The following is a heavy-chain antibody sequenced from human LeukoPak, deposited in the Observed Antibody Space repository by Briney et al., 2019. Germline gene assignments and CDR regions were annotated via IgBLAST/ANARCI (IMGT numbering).Heavy chain of an antibody. D-gene: IGHD3-10*01. CDR1: GGTFSSYA. CDR2: IIPIFGTA. V-gene: IGHV1-69*05. CDR3: ARDSFGATLALDY. J-gene: IGHJ4*02. Sequence: ASVKVSCKASGGTFSSYAISWVRQAPGQGHEWMGGIIPIFGTANYAQKFQGRVTITTDESTSTAYMELSSLRSEDTAVYYCARDSFGATLALDYWGQGTLVTVSS.